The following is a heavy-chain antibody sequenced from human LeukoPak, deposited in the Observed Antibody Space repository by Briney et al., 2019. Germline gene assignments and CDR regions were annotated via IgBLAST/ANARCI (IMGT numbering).Heavy chain of an antibody. Sequence: PSETLSLTCTVSGGSISSGGYYWSWIRQHPGEGLEWIGYIYYSGSTYYNPSLKSRVTISVDTSKNQFSLKLSSVTAADTAVYYCATQRDFWSGYYTNYYYYMDVWGKGTTVTVSS. D-gene: IGHD3-3*01. CDR1: GGSISSGGYY. CDR3: ATQRDFWSGYYTNYYYYMDV. J-gene: IGHJ6*03. V-gene: IGHV4-31*03. CDR2: IYYSGST.